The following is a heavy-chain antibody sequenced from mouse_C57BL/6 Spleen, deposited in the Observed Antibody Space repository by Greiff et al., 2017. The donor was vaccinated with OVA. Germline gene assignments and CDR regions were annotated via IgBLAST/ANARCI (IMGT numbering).Heavy chain of an antibody. Sequence: QVKLQQSGPELVKPGASVKISCKASGYSFTSYYIHWVKQRPGQGLEWIGWIYPGSGNTKYNETFKGKATLTADTSSSTAYLQLSSLTSEDSAVYYCAILPGGYWGQGTTLTVSS. D-gene: IGHD4-1*01. J-gene: IGHJ2*01. CDR3: AILPGGY. CDR2: IYPGSGNT. CDR1: GYSFTSYY. V-gene: IGHV1-66*01.